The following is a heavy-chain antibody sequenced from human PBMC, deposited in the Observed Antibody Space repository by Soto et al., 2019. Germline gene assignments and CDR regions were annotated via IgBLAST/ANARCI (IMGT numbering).Heavy chain of an antibody. CDR3: ARGEVLRFLEWLSPDYYYGMDV. CDR1: GYTFTSYA. J-gene: IGHJ6*02. CDR2: INAGNGNT. Sequence: ASVKVSCKASGYTFTSYAMHWVRQAPGQRLEWMRWINAGNGNTKYSQKFQGRVTITRDTSASTAYMELSSLRSEDTAVYYCARGEVLRFLEWLSPDYYYGMDVWGQGTTVTVSS. V-gene: IGHV1-3*01. D-gene: IGHD3-3*01.